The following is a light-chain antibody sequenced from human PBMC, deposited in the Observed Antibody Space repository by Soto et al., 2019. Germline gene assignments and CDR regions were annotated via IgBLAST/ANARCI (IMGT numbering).Light chain of an antibody. CDR2: EVT. Sequence: QSALTQPASVSGSPGQSITSSCTGTLSDVGAYNLVSWYQHLPDQAPKLIISEVTNRPSGVSDRFSGSKSGNTASLTISGLQAEDEADYYCASLTTTNFVFGSGTTLPVL. CDR1: LSDVGAYNL. CDR3: ASLTTTNFV. V-gene: IGLV2-14*01. J-gene: IGLJ1*01.